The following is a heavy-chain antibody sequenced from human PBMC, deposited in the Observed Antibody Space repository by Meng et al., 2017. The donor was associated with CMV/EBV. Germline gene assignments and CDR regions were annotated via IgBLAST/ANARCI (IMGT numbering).Heavy chain of an antibody. CDR2: ISSSSSYI. V-gene: IGHV3-21*01. Sequence: GESLKISCAASGFTFSGYSMNWVRQAPGKGLEWVSSISSSSSYIYYADSVKGRFTISRDNAKNSLYLQMNSLRAEDTAVYYCARDDDESHYYYYGMDVWGQGTTVTSP. J-gene: IGHJ6*02. CDR3: ARDDDESHYYYYGMDV. CDR1: GFTFSGYS.